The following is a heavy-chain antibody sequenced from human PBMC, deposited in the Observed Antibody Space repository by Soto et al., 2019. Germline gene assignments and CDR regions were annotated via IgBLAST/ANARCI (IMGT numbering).Heavy chain of an antibody. D-gene: IGHD6-19*01. CDR1: GFTFGSFA. V-gene: IGHV3-30*18. J-gene: IGHJ4*02. Sequence: QLVESGGGVVQPGKSLRLSCAGSGFTFGSFAMHWVRQAPGKGLEWVAVISFHGRHQYYADSVKGRFTISRDNSNNTVYLQLSSLRLEDTALYYSSQDLGSSGWDYFDHGSQGKLGTVSS. CDR2: ISFHGRHQ. CDR3: SQDLGSSGWDYFDH.